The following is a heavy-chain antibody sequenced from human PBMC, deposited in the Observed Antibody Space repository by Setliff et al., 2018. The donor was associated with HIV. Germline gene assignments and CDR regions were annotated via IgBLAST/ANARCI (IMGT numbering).Heavy chain of an antibody. D-gene: IGHD6-13*01. V-gene: IGHV1-69*10. Sequence: VASVKVSCKASRVTFTTYAFSWVRQAPGQGLEWMGGIIPILNVAKYPQKFHGRVTITADKSTSTVYMELSSLRSEDTAMYYCARVLKGYSSSYEAFDIWGQGTKVTVSS. CDR2: IIPILNVA. CDR1: RVTFTTYA. J-gene: IGHJ3*02. CDR3: ARVLKGYSSSYEAFDI.